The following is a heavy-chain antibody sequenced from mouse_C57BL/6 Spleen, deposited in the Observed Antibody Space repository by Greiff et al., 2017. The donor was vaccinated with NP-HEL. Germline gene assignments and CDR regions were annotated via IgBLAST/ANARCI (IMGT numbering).Heavy chain of an antibody. CDR3: ARPPYYGSSPYWYFDV. Sequence: EVKLVESGGGLVKPGGSLKLSCAASGFTFSDYGMHWVRQAPETGLECVAYISSGSSTIYYADTVKGRFTISRDNAKNTLFLQMTSLRSEDTAMYYCARPPYYGSSPYWYFDVWGTGTTVTVSS. CDR2: ISSGSSTI. V-gene: IGHV5-17*01. J-gene: IGHJ1*03. D-gene: IGHD1-1*01. CDR1: GFTFSDYG.